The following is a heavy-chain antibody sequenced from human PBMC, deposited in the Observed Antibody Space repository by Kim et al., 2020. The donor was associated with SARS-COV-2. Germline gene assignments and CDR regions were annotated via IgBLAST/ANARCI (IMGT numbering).Heavy chain of an antibody. V-gene: IGHV3-7*01. CDR3: AIGDFAD. Sequence: GGSLRLSCVASGMSFSSYGMSWVRQAPGKGLEWVAYMKPDGTAIYYVDSVKGRFTISRDNAKNSLYLQMNSLRVDDTAVYYCAIGDFADWGQGTGVTVSS. CDR1: GMSFSSYG. J-gene: IGHJ1*01. CDR2: MKPDGTAI.